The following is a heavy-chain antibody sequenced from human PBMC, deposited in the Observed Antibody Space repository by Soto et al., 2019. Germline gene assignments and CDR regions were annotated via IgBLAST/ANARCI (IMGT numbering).Heavy chain of an antibody. CDR2: IIPIFGTA. J-gene: IGHJ3*02. Sequence: QVQLVQSGAEVKKPGSSVKVSCKASGGTFSSYAISWVRQAPGQGLEWMGGIIPIFGTANYAQKFQGRVTITADEATRKAYRELRSLRSENTAVYLCARDIEIVGGPSWHAFDIWGQGTMVTVSS. CDR1: GGTFSSYA. V-gene: IGHV1-69*12. D-gene: IGHD1-26*01. CDR3: ARDIEIVGGPSWHAFDI.